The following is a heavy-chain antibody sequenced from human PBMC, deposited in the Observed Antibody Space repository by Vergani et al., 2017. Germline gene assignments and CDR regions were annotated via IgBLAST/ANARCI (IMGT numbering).Heavy chain of an antibody. J-gene: IGHJ6*03. CDR1: GFTFDDYA. CDR2: ISGSGGST. Sequence: EVQLVESGGGLVQPGRSLRLSCAASGFTFDDYAMHWVRQAPGKGLEWVSGISGSGGSTYYADSVKGRFTISRDNSKNTLYLQMNSLRAEDTAVYYCAKDEMYYDFWSGYFTAYYYYYMDVWGKGTTVTVSS. D-gene: IGHD3-3*01. CDR3: AKDEMYYDFWSGYFTAYYYYYMDV. V-gene: IGHV3-23*04.